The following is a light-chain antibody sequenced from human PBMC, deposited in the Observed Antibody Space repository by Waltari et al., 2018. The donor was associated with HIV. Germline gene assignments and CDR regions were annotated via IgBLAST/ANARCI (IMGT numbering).Light chain of an antibody. Sequence: HSALTQPASISGSPGQSVTISCTGLNRDLHVYYSVSWYQQLPTKAPQLIIFGVSVRPSGISHRFSGSKSGNTASLTISGLQTDDEGDYYCTSYTVRRALIFGGGTKLTVL. CDR2: GVS. CDR3: TSYTVRRALI. J-gene: IGLJ2*01. V-gene: IGLV2-14*03. CDR1: NRDLHVYYS.